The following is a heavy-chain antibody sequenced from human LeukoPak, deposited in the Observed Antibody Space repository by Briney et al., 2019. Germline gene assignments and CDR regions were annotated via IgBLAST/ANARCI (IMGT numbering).Heavy chain of an antibody. Sequence: SVKVSCKASGGTFSSYAIRWVRQAPGQGLEWMGRIIPVLGIANYAQKFQGRVTITADKSTSTAYMELSSLRSEDTAVYYCARILGYSSSYSDYWGQGTLVTVSS. CDR3: ARILGYSSSYSDY. V-gene: IGHV1-69*04. CDR2: IIPVLGIA. J-gene: IGHJ4*02. D-gene: IGHD6-13*01. CDR1: GGTFSSYA.